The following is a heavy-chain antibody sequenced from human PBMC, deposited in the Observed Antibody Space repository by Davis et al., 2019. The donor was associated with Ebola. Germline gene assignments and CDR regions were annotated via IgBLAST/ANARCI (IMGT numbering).Heavy chain of an antibody. J-gene: IGHJ4*02. Sequence: GSLRLSCAASGFTFNIFDMHWVRQAPGKGLEWVSAISGSGGSTYYAGSVKGRFTISRDNSRNTLYLQMNSLRAEDTAVYYCAKAPVRFLEWFTTDYWGKGTLVTVSS. CDR2: ISGSGGST. V-gene: IGHV3-23*01. D-gene: IGHD3-3*01. CDR3: AKAPVRFLEWFTTDY. CDR1: GFTFNIFD.